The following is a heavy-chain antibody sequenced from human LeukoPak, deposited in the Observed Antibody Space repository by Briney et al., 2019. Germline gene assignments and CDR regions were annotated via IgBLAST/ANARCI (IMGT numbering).Heavy chain of an antibody. D-gene: IGHD5-12*01. CDR2: ISWNSDNL. Sequence: GGSLRLSCAASGFTFSSYEMNWVRQAPGKGLEWVSGISWNSDNLGYADSVKGRFTISRDNAKNSLYLQMNSLRAEDMALYYCTKDRLSGYSGGVIDYWGQGTLVTVSS. V-gene: IGHV3-9*03. CDR3: TKDRLSGYSGGVIDY. CDR1: GFTFSSYE. J-gene: IGHJ4*02.